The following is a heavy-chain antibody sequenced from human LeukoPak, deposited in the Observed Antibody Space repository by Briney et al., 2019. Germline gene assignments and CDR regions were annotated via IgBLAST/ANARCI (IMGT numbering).Heavy chain of an antibody. CDR3: ATYPLDKSTVVPAAIEGAWTDY. Sequence: GESLKISCKGSGYSFTSYWIGWVRQMPGKGLEWMGIIYPGDSDTRYSPSFQGQVTISADKSISTAYLQWSSLKASDTAMYYCATYPLDKSTVVPAAIEGAWTDYWGQGTLVTVSS. D-gene: IGHD2-2*02. CDR1: GYSFTSYW. V-gene: IGHV5-51*01. J-gene: IGHJ4*02. CDR2: IYPGDSDT.